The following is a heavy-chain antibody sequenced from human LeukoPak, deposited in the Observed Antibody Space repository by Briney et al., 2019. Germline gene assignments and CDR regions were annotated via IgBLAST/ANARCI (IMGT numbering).Heavy chain of an antibody. Sequence: TGGSLRLSCAASGFTFSSYAMHWVRQAPGKGLEWVAVISYDGSNKYYADSVKGRFTISRDNSKNTLYLQMNSLRAEDTAVYYCARDQGSWLTVDIWGQGTMVTVSS. V-gene: IGHV3-30-3*01. J-gene: IGHJ3*02. D-gene: IGHD6-13*01. CDR3: ARDQGSWLTVDI. CDR1: GFTFSSYA. CDR2: ISYDGSNK.